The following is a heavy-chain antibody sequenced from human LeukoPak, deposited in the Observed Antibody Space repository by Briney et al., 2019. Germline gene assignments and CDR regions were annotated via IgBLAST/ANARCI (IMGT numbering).Heavy chain of an antibody. CDR2: IYPGDSDT. V-gene: IGHV5-51*01. CDR3: ATHGRFGWDTAMVTWKVMDV. D-gene: IGHD5-18*01. Sequence: GESLKISCKGSGYSFTSYWIGWVRQMPGKGLEWMGIIYPGDSDTRYSPSFQGQVTISADKSISTAYMELSSLRSEDTAVYYCATHGRFGWDTAMVTWKVMDVWGQGTTVTVSS. CDR1: GYSFTSYW. J-gene: IGHJ6*02.